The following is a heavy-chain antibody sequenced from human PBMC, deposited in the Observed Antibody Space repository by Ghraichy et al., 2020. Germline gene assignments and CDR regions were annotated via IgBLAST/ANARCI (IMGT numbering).Heavy chain of an antibody. CDR1: GGTFSSYA. CDR2: IIPIFGTA. D-gene: IGHD3-10*01. CDR3: ARGDALWFGEPGYGMDV. Sequence: SVKVSCKASGGTFSSYAISWVRQAPGQGLEWMGGIIPIFGTANYAQKFQGRVTITADESTSTAYMELSSLRSEDTAVYYCARGDALWFGEPGYGMDVWGQGTTVTVSS. J-gene: IGHJ6*02. V-gene: IGHV1-69*13.